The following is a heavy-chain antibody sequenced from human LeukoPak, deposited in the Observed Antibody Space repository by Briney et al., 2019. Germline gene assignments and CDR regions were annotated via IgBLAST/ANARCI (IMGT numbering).Heavy chain of an antibody. J-gene: IGHJ6*03. D-gene: IGHD2-21*01. Sequence: GGSLRLSCTASGFTFSSYSMNWVRQAPGKGLEWVSSISSSSSYIYYADSVKGRFTISRDNAKNSLYLQMNSLRAEDTAVYYCARAPFEYCGGDCYSDMDVWGRGTTVTVSS. CDR1: GFTFSSYS. V-gene: IGHV3-21*01. CDR3: ARAPFEYCGGDCYSDMDV. CDR2: ISSSSSYI.